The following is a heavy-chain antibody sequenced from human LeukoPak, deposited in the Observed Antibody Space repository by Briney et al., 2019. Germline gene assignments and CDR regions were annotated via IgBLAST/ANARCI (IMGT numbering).Heavy chain of an antibody. CDR2: FDPEDGET. Sequence: ASVKVPCKVSGYTLTELSMHWVRQAPGKGLEWMGGFDPEDGETIYAQKFQGRVTMTEDTSTDTAYMELSSLRSEDTVVYYCATDIVGATGNFDYWGQGTLVTVSS. CDR1: GYTLTELS. J-gene: IGHJ4*02. V-gene: IGHV1-24*01. D-gene: IGHD1-26*01. CDR3: ATDIVGATGNFDY.